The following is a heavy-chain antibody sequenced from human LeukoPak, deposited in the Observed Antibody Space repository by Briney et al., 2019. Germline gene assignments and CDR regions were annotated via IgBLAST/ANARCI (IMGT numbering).Heavy chain of an antibody. V-gene: IGHV1-3*01. Sequence: KFQGRVTITRDTSASTAYMELSSLRSEDTAVYYCARPDAGYSSGRYLGFGAFDIWGQGTMVTVSS. J-gene: IGHJ3*02. D-gene: IGHD6-19*01. CDR3: ARPDAGYSSGRYLGFGAFDI.